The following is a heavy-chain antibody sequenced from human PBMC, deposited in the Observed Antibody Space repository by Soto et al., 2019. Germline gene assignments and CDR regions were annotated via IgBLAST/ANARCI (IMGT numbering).Heavy chain of an antibody. D-gene: IGHD4-17*01. CDR1: DFSLSTTGVG. CDR2: IYWDDDK. CDR3: AHTSTTVTTFDY. V-gene: IGHV2-5*02. Sequence: SGPTLVNPTQTLTLTCTFSDFSLSTTGVGVGWIRQPPGKALEWLALIYWDDDKRYSPSLKSRLTIAKDTSKNQVVLTMTNMDPVDTAAYYCAHTSTTVTTFDYWGQGTLVTVPQ. J-gene: IGHJ4*02.